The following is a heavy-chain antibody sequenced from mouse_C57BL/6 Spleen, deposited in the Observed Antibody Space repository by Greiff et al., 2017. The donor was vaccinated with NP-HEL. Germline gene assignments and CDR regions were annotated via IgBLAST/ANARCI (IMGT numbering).Heavy chain of an antibody. D-gene: IGHD1-1*01. J-gene: IGHJ1*03. CDR3: ARNLDYDGSSPYFDV. V-gene: IGHV1-72*01. CDR1: GYTFTSYW. Sequence: QVQLQQPGAELVKPGASVKLSCKASGYTFTSYWMHWVKQRPGRGLEWIGRIGPNSGGTKYNEKFKSKATLTVDKPSSTAYMQLSSLTSEDSAVYYCARNLDYDGSSPYFDVWGTGTTVTVSS. CDR2: IGPNSGGT.